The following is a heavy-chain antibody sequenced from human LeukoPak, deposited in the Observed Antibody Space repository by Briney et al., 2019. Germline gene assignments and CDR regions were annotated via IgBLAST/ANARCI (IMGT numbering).Heavy chain of an antibody. D-gene: IGHD2-15*01. CDR2: IYYSGST. CDR1: GGSISSYY. J-gene: IGHJ5*02. V-gene: IGHV4-59*01. CDR3: ASERYCSGGSCYPNWFDP. Sequence: SETLSLTCTVSGGSISSYYWSWIRQPPGKGLEWIGYIYYSGSTNYNPSLKSRVTISVDTSKNQFSLKLSSVTAADTAVYYCASERYCSGGSCYPNWFDPWGQGTLVTVSS.